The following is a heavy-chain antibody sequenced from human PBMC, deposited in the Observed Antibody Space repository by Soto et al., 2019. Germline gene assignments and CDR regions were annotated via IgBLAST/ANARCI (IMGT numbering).Heavy chain of an antibody. Sequence: GGSLRLSCVASGFTFSDYVMSWVRQVPGKGLEWVSSISDGGERTDYRDSVRGRFTISRDNARFTLHLQMNSLRVDNTATYFCARDRSTDFGLDVWGQGTTVTVSS. CDR3: ARDRSTDFGLDV. CDR2: ISDGGERT. J-gene: IGHJ6*02. D-gene: IGHD3-3*01. CDR1: GFTFSDYV. V-gene: IGHV3-23*01.